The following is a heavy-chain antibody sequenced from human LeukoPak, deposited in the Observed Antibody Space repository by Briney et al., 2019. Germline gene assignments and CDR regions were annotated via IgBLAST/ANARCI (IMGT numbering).Heavy chain of an antibody. Sequence: PGGSLRLSCAASGFTFSSYSMNWVRQAPGKGLEWVSSISSSSSYIYYADSVKGRFTISRDNAKNSLYLQMNSLRAEDTAVYYCARDLSGDYYFDYWSQGTLVTVSS. CDR1: GFTFSSYS. CDR2: ISSSSSYI. CDR3: ARDLSGDYYFDY. J-gene: IGHJ4*02. D-gene: IGHD4-17*01. V-gene: IGHV3-21*01.